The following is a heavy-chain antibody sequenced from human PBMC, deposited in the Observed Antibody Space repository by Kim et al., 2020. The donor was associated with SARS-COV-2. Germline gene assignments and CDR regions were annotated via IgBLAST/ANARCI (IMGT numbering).Heavy chain of an antibody. D-gene: IGHD6-19*01. CDR3: ARIISGAGNY. J-gene: IGHJ4*02. Sequence: STNYADSVKGRFSISRDNAKNTLYLHMNSLRAEDTAVYYCARIISGAGNYWGQGTLVTVSS. CDR2: ST. V-gene: IGHV3-74*01.